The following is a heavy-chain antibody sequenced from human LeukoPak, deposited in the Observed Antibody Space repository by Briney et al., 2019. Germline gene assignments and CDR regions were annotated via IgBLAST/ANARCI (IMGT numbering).Heavy chain of an antibody. V-gene: IGHV1-69*06. D-gene: IGHD6-19*01. CDR3: ARAPEYSSGWDY. J-gene: IGHJ4*02. CDR1: GYTFTSYG. Sequence: SVKVSCKASGYTFTSYGISWVRQAPGQGLEWMGGIIPIFGTANYAQKFQGRVTITADKSTSTAYMELSSLRSEDTAVYYCARAPEYSSGWDYWGQGTLVTVSS. CDR2: IIPIFGTA.